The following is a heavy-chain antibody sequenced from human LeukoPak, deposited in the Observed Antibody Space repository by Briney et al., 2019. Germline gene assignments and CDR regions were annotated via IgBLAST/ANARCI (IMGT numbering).Heavy chain of an antibody. J-gene: IGHJ2*01. CDR1: GYTFTTYY. V-gene: IGHV1-46*01. CDR3: ARDHGNPDWYFEL. CDR2: MNPSDGST. Sequence: ASVKVSCKASGYTFTTYYMHWERQAPGQGLEWMGIMNPSDGSTSYAQKFQGRVTMTRDTSTSTVYMELSSLRSEDTAVYYCARDHGNPDWYFELWGRGTLVTVSS.